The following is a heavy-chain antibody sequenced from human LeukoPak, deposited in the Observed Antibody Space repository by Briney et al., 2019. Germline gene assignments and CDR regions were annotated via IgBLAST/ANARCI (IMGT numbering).Heavy chain of an antibody. D-gene: IGHD6-19*01. J-gene: IGHJ4*02. CDR3: AKGMRGQWLVLGY. CDR2: ISYDGSNK. CDR1: GFTFSSYG. Sequence: GRSLRLSCAASGFTFSSYGMHWVRQAPGKGLEWEAVISYDGSNKYYADSVKGRFTISRDNSKNTLYLQMNSLRAKDTAVYYCAKGMRGQWLVLGYWAQGTLVTVSS. V-gene: IGHV3-30*18.